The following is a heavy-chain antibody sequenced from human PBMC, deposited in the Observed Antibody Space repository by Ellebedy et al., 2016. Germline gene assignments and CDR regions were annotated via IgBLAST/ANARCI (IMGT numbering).Heavy chain of an antibody. J-gene: IGHJ4*02. CDR1: GFTFSSYA. CDR2: ISGSGGST. Sequence: GESLKISCAASGFTFSSYAMSWVRQAPGKGLEWVSAISGSGGSTYYADSVKGRFTISRDNSKNTLYLQMNSLRAEDTAVYYCAKAFAVADTDDYWGQGTLVTVSS. V-gene: IGHV3-23*01. D-gene: IGHD6-19*01. CDR3: AKAFAVADTDDY.